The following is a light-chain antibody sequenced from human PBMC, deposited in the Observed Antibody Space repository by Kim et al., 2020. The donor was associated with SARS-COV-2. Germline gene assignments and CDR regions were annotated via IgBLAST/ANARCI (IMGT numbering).Light chain of an antibody. CDR1: QDINIY. CDR2: EAS. V-gene: IGKV1-33*01. CDR3: LQYDHVPPCT. J-gene: IGKJ1*01. Sequence: DIQLTQSPSSLSASVGDRVTITCQASQDINIYLNWYQQKPGKAPKLLIYEASNLETGVPSRFSGGGSGTDFSFTITSLQPEDIATYYCLQYDHVPPCTFGQGTKVEIK.